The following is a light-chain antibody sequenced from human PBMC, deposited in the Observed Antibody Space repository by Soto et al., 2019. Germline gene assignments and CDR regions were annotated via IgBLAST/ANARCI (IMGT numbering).Light chain of an antibody. CDR1: QSVSSSY. V-gene: IGKV3-20*01. CDR3: QQYGSSPWT. CDR2: GAS. J-gene: IGKJ1*01. Sequence: EIVLTQSPGTRSLSPGERATLSCRASQSVSSSYLAWYQQKPGQAPGLLIYGASSRATGIPDRFSGSGSGADFTLPISRLEPEDFAVYYCQQYGSSPWTFGQGTKVDIK.